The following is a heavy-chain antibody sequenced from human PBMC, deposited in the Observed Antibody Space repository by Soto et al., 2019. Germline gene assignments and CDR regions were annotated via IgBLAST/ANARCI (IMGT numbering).Heavy chain of an antibody. Sequence: ASAKVSCKASGYTFTSYDINWVRQATGQGVEWMGWMNPNSGNTGYAQKFQGRVTMTRNTSISTAYMELSSLGSEDTAVYYCARGLCGYSGYDSYYYYYMDVWGKGTTVTVSS. CDR1: GYTFTSYD. CDR3: ARGLCGYSGYDSYYYYYMDV. CDR2: MNPNSGNT. D-gene: IGHD5-12*01. V-gene: IGHV1-8*01. J-gene: IGHJ6*03.